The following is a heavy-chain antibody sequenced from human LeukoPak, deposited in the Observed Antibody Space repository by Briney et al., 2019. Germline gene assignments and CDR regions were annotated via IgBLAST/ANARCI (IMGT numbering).Heavy chain of an antibody. D-gene: IGHD3-3*01. V-gene: IGHV4-61*02. CDR3: ARDSYGQYYDFWSGYYNGDYYYYYMDV. CDR2: IYTSGST. Sequence: SETLSLTCTVSGGSISSGSYYWSWIRQPAGKGLEWIGRIYTSGSTNYNPSLKSRVTISVDTSKNQFPLKLSSVTAADTAVYYCARDSYGQYYDFWSGYYNGDYYYYYMDVWGKGTTVTVSS. J-gene: IGHJ6*03. CDR1: GGSISSGSYY.